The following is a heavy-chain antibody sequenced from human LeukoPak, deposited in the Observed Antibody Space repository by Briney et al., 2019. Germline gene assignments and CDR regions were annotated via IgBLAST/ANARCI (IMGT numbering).Heavy chain of an antibody. J-gene: IGHJ4*02. V-gene: IGHV1-8*03. CDR3: AVNYYDSSGPLN. CDR1: GYTFTSYD. Sequence: ASVKVSCKASGYTFTSYDINWVRQAPGQGLEWMGWMNPNSGNTGYAQKFQGRVTITRNTSISTAYMELSSLRSEDTAVYYCAVNYYDSSGPLNWGQGTLVTVSS. D-gene: IGHD3-22*01. CDR2: MNPNSGNT.